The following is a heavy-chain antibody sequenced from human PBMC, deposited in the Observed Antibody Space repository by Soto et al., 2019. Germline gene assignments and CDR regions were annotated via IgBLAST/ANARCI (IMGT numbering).Heavy chain of an antibody. CDR2: ISGDCGST. CDR3: ACPVVVTGHNFFDP. J-gene: IGHJ5*02. CDR1: GFTFSSHG. Sequence: EGQLLEAGGGLFQPGGYLILSCTASGFTFSSHGMSWVRQAPGKGLEWISLISGDCGSTYYADSVKGRFTISRDNSKNTLFLQMNSLSAEDTAGYYCACPVVVTGHNFFDPWGQGTVVTVSS. V-gene: IGHV3-23*01. D-gene: IGHD2-2*01.